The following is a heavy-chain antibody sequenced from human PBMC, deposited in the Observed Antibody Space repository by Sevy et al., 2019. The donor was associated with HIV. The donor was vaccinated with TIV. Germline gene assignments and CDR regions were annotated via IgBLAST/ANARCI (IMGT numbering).Heavy chain of an antibody. J-gene: IGHJ4*02. CDR2: ISGSGGST. Sequence: GGSLRLSCAASGFTFSSYAMSWVRQAPGKGLEWVSAISGSGGSTYYADPVKGRFTISRDNSKNTLYLQMNSLRAEDTAVYYCAKGIAYCGGDCYSPPYYFDYWGQGTLVTVSS. CDR3: AKGIAYCGGDCYSPPYYFDY. V-gene: IGHV3-23*01. CDR1: GFTFSSYA. D-gene: IGHD2-21*02.